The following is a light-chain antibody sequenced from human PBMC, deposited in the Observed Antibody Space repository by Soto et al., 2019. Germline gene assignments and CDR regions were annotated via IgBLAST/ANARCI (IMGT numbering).Light chain of an antibody. J-gene: IGLJ3*02. CDR2: EVS. Sequence: QSALTQPASVSGSPGQSITISCTGTSSDVGSYNFVSWYQQHPGKAPKLFIYEVSKRPSGVSNRFSGSKSGNTASLTISGLQAEDEGDYYCCSYAGRSTWVFGGGTKLTVL. V-gene: IGLV2-23*02. CDR1: SSDVGSYNF. CDR3: CSYAGRSTWV.